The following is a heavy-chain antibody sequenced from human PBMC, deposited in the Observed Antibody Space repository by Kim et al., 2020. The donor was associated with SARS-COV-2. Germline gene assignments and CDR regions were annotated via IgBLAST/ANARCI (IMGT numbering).Heavy chain of an antibody. CDR1: GYSISSGYY. J-gene: IGHJ4*02. D-gene: IGHD3-9*01. V-gene: IGHV4-38-2*02. Sequence: SETLSLTCTVSGYSISSGYYWGWIRQPPGKGLEWIGSFYHSGSTYYNPSLKSRVTISVDTSKNQFSLKLSSVTAADTAVYYCASIYDILTGYHFYYWGQG. CDR2: FYHSGST. CDR3: ASIYDILTGYHFYY.